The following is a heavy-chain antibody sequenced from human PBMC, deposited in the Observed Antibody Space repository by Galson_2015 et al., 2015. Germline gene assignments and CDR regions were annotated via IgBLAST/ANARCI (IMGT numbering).Heavy chain of an antibody. Sequence: SRRLSCAASGFTVSSNYMSWVRQAPGKGLEWVSVIYSGGSTYYADSVKGRFTISRDNSKNTLYLQMNSLRAEDTAVYYCARSPTATCYDILTGYCPYYYYGMDVWGQGTTVTVSS. V-gene: IGHV3-53*01. CDR3: ARSPTATCYDILTGYCPYYYYGMDV. J-gene: IGHJ6*02. D-gene: IGHD3-9*01. CDR2: IYSGGST. CDR1: GFTVSSNY.